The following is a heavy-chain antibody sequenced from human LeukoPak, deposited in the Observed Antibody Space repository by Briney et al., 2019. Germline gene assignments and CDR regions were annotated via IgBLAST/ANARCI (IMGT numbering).Heavy chain of an antibody. Sequence: GGSLRLSCAASGFTFSSYNINWVRQAPGKGLEWVSYISSSSSNIYYADSVKGRFTISRDNAKNSLYLQMNSLRDEDTAVYYCARGEQLVLAFDIWGQGTMVTVSS. D-gene: IGHD6-13*01. CDR1: GFTFSSYN. J-gene: IGHJ3*02. CDR3: ARGEQLVLAFDI. V-gene: IGHV3-48*02. CDR2: ISSSSSNI.